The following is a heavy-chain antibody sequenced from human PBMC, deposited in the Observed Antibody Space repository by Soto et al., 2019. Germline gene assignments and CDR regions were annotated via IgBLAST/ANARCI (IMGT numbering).Heavy chain of an antibody. CDR1: GYTFTSYY. J-gene: IGHJ5*02. V-gene: IGHV1-46*03. Sequence: QVQLVQSGAEVKKPGASVKVSCKASGYTFTSYYMHWVRQAPGQGLEWMGIINPSGGSTSYAQKFQGRVTMTRDTSTSTVSMELSRLRSDDKAVYYCARVSEHTVSVPNSYGDFYGANGWFDPWGQGTLVTVSS. CDR3: ARVSEHTVSVPNSYGDFYGANGWFDP. D-gene: IGHD4-17*01. CDR2: INPSGGST.